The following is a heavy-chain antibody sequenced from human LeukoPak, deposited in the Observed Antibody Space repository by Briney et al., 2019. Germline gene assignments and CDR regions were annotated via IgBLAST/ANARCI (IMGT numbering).Heavy chain of an antibody. CDR1: GGTFSSYA. D-gene: IGHD3-3*01. CDR2: IIPIFGTA. J-gene: IGHJ4*02. V-gene: IGHV1-69*13. CDR3: ARLTWALSGYYTGIDDDY. Sequence: SVKVSCKASGGTFSSYAISWVRQAPGQGLEWMGGIIPIFGTANYAQKFQGRVTITADESTSTACMELSSLRSEDTAVYYCARLTWALSGYYTGIDDDYWGQGTLVTVSS.